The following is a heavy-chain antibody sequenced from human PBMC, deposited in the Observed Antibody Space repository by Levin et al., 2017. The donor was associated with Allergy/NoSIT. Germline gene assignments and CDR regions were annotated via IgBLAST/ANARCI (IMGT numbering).Heavy chain of an antibody. CDR3: TRLSTWPFDC. CDR2: IRSKPNNYAT. Sequence: GGSLRLSCAASGFTFSGAAMHWVRQASGKGLEWIGRIRSKPNNYATAYAASVNGRFTISRDDSKNTAYLQMNSLKTEDTAVYYCTRLSTWPFDCWGQGTLVTVSS. CDR1: GFTFSGAA. D-gene: IGHD2/OR15-2a*01. J-gene: IGHJ4*02. V-gene: IGHV3-73*01.